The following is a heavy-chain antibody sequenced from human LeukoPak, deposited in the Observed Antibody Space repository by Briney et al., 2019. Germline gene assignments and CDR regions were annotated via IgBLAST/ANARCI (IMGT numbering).Heavy chain of an antibody. J-gene: IGHJ6*02. CDR3: ARGGGLDV. CDR1: GFTFDDYA. V-gene: IGHV3-7*03. Sequence: PGGSLRLSCAASGFTFDDYAMHRVRQAPGKGLEWVASINHNGNVNYYVDSVKGRFTITRDNAKNSLYLQMSNLRAEDTAVYFCARGGGLDVWGQGATVTVSS. CDR2: INHNGNVN. D-gene: IGHD3-16*01.